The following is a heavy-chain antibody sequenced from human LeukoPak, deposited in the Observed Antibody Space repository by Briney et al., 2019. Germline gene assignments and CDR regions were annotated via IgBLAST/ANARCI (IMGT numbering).Heavy chain of an antibody. J-gene: IGHJ4*02. D-gene: IGHD4-17*01. V-gene: IGHV3-23*01. Sequence: GGSLRLSCAASGFTFTNYPMNWVPQAPGKGLEWVSDISGSGGNTHYADSVKGRFTISRDNSKNTLYLQMNSLRAEDTAIYYCAKERITTTAFDYWGQGTLVTVSS. CDR3: AKERITTTAFDY. CDR2: ISGSGGNT. CDR1: GFTFTNYP.